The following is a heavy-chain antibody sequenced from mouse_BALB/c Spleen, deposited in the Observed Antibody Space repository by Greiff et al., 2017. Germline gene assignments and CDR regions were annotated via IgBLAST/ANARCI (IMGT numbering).Heavy chain of an antibody. CDR1: GFTFSDYY. CDR3: AGNRFFAY. CDR2: ISDGGSYT. J-gene: IGHJ3*01. V-gene: IGHV5-4*02. Sequence: EVKLVESGGGLVKPGGSLKLSCAASGFTFSDYYMYWVRQTPEKRLEWVATISDGGSYTYYPDSVKGRFTISRDNAKNNLYLQMSSLKSEDTAMYYCAGNRFFAYWGQGTLVTVSA. D-gene: IGHD2-14*01.